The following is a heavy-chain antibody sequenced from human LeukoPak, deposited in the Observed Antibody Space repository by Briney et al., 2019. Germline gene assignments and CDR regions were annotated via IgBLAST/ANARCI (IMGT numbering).Heavy chain of an antibody. CDR1: GGSISSYY. Sequence: PSETLSLTCTVSGGSISSYYWSWIRQPPGKGLEWIGYIDNSGSTTYNPSLKSRVSISVDTSKNQFSLNLRSVTAADTAVYYCARDQYGSLGHSLYYYYMDVWGKGTTVTVSS. V-gene: IGHV4-59*01. CDR2: IDNSGST. J-gene: IGHJ6*03. CDR3: ARDQYGSLGHSLYYYYMDV. D-gene: IGHD3-10*01.